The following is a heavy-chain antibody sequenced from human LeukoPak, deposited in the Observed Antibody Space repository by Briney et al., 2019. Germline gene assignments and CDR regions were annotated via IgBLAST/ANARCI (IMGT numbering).Heavy chain of an antibody. J-gene: IGHJ4*02. Sequence: ASVKVSCKSSGYTFTSYGISWVRQAPGQGLEWMGWISAYNGNTNYAQKLQGRVTMTTDTSTSTAYMELRSLRSDDTAVYYCARVPHPYSGSYLDYWGQGTLVTVSS. D-gene: IGHD1-26*01. V-gene: IGHV1-18*01. CDR2: ISAYNGNT. CDR3: ARVPHPYSGSYLDY. CDR1: GYTFTSYG.